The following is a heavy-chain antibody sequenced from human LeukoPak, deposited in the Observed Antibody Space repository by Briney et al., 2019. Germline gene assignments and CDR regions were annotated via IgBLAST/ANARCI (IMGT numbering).Heavy chain of an antibody. Sequence: ASVKVSCKASGGTFSSYAISWVRQAPGQGLEWMGGIIPIFGTANCAQKFQGRVTITADESTSTAYMELSSLRSEDTAVYYCARQSTYTYNDLDSWGQGTLITVSS. D-gene: IGHD5-18*01. CDR3: ARQSTYTYNDLDS. J-gene: IGHJ4*02. CDR1: GGTFSSYA. CDR2: IIPIFGTA. V-gene: IGHV1-69*13.